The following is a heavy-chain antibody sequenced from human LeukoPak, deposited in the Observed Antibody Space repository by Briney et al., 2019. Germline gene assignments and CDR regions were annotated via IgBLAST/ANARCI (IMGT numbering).Heavy chain of an antibody. V-gene: IGHV1-2*02. CDR2: INPNSGGT. J-gene: IGHJ5*02. D-gene: IGHD6-13*01. CDR3: ARPKYSSSWHNWFDP. CDR1: GYTFTGYY. Sequence: ASVKVSCKASGYTFTGYYMHWVRQAPAQGLEWMRWINPNSGGTNYAQKFQGRVTMTRDTSISTAYMELSRLRSDDTAVYYCARPKYSSSWHNWFDPWGQGTLVTVSS.